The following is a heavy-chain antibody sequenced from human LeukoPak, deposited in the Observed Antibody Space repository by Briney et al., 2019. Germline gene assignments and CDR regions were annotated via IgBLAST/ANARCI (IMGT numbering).Heavy chain of an antibody. CDR1: GYTFTSYD. CDR2: MNPNSGNT. Sequence: ASVKVSCKASGYTFTSYDINWVRQATGQGLEWMGWMNPNSGNTGYAQKFQGRVTMTRNTSISTAYMELSSLRSEDTAVYYCARGALGVAAAGTSDWFDPWGQGILVTVSS. V-gene: IGHV1-8*01. CDR3: ARGALGVAAAGTSDWFDP. J-gene: IGHJ5*02. D-gene: IGHD6-13*01.